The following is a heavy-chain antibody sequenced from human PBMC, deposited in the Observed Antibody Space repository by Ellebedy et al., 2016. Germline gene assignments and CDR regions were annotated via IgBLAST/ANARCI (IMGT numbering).Heavy chain of an antibody. D-gene: IGHD6-13*01. CDR2: IKSKNDGEAT. CDR1: GFTFSTAW. CDR3: TTDIFLCGGYTSTWLDSDH. J-gene: IGHJ4*02. Sequence: GESLKISXAASGFTFSTAWMSWVRQAPGKGLEWVGRIKSKNDGEATDYAVPVKGRFTISRDDSKNTLYLEMNSLNAEDTAVYYCTTDIFLCGGYTSTWLDSDHWGQGTLVTVSS. V-gene: IGHV3-15*01.